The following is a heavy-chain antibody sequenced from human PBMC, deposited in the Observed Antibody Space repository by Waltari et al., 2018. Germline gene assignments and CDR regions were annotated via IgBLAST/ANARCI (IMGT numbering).Heavy chain of an antibody. D-gene: IGHD2-2*01. J-gene: IGHJ4*02. CDR1: GYTFTGYY. V-gene: IGHV1-2*06. CDR3: ARVQLANPPDY. CDR2: INPNSGGR. Sequence: QVQLVQSGAEVKKPGASVKVSCKASGYTFTGYYMHWVRQAPGQGLEWMGRINPNSGGRDYAQKFQGRVTMTRDTSISTAYMALSRLSSDDTAVYYCARVQLANPPDYWGQGTLVTVSS.